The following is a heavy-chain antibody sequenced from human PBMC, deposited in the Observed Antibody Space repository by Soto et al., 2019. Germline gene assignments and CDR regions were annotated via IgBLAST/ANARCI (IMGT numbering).Heavy chain of an antibody. CDR3: ARDLGGFYYYNSSGYCPWFDP. CDR1: GGTFSSYA. J-gene: IGHJ5*02. Sequence: GASVKVSCKASGGTFSSYAISWVRQAPGQGLEWMGGIIPIFGTANYAQKFQGRVTITADESTSTAYMELSSLRSEDTAVYYCARDLGGFYYYNSSGYCPWFDPWGQGTLVTVSS. D-gene: IGHD3-22*01. CDR2: IIPIFGTA. V-gene: IGHV1-69*13.